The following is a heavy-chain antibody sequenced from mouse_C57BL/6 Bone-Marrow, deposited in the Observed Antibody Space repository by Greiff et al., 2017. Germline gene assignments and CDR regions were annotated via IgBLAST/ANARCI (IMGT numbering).Heavy chain of an antibody. D-gene: IGHD2-3*01. CDR1: GYTFTSYW. J-gene: IGHJ4*01. Sequence: VQLQQPGAELVKPGASVKLSCKASGYTFTSYWMHWVKQRPGQGLEWIGMIHPNSGSTNYNEKFKSKATLTVDKSSSTAYMQLSSLTSEDSAVDYCARSRWLLNMDYWGQGTSVTVSS. CDR3: ARSRWLLNMDY. V-gene: IGHV1-64*01. CDR2: IHPNSGST.